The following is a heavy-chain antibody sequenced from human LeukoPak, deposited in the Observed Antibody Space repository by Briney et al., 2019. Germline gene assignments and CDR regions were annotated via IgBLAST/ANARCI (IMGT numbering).Heavy chain of an antibody. V-gene: IGHV3-23*01. CDR2: MSGSGGRT. J-gene: IGHJ4*02. Sequence: VGSLRLSCAAAGFTFSSEAMSWARQAPGQGLDWGSAMSGSGGRTYYADSVQGRFPISRDNSKNTLYLQMNSLRAEDTAVYYCAKSKWLVIPKTYYVEYWGQGALLGVRS. CDR1: GFTFSSEA. CDR3: AKSKWLVIPKTYYVEY. D-gene: IGHD6-19*01.